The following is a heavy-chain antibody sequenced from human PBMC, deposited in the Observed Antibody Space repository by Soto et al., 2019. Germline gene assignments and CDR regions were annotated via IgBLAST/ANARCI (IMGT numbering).Heavy chain of an antibody. V-gene: IGHV3-74*01. J-gene: IGHJ4*02. CDR3: TRGPRSTSTGTGAF. CDR1: GFTFSMYW. Sequence: HPAGSLRLSCAASGFTFSMYWMHWVRQVPDKGPEWVSRINDDGSSTNYADSVKGRFTISRDNAKNTLYLQMNDLRAEDTAVYYCTRGPRSTSTGTGAFWGQGTLVTVSS. CDR2: INDDGSST. D-gene: IGHD1-1*01.